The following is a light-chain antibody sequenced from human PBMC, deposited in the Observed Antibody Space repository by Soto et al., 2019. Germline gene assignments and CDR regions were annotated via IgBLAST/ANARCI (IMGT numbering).Light chain of an antibody. CDR3: QQYGNSLLT. V-gene: IGKV3-20*01. CDR1: QSLSSCY. Sequence: EIVLTQSPGTLSLSPGERATLSCRASQSLSSCYLAWYQQKPGQAPRLLIYNTSTRATGIPDRFSGSGSGTDFTLTISRLELEDFAVYYCQQYGNSLLTFGGGTKVDIK. CDR2: NTS. J-gene: IGKJ4*01.